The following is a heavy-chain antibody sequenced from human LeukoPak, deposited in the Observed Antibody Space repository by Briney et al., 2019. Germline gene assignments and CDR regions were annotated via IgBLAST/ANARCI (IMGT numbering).Heavy chain of an antibody. D-gene: IGHD3-3*01. J-gene: IGHJ5*02. V-gene: IGHV1-69*13. CDR2: IIPIFGTA. CDR1: GGTFSSYA. CDR3: AREDLTYYDFWSGYRNNWFDP. Sequence: SVKVSCKASGGTFSSYAISWVRQAPGQGLEWMGGIIPIFGTANYAQKFQGRVTITADESTSTAYMELSSLRSEDTAVYYCAREDLTYYDFWSGYRNNWFDPWGQGTLVTVPS.